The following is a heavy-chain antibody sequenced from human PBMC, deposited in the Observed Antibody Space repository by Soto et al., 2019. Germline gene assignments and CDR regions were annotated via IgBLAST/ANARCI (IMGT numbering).Heavy chain of an antibody. J-gene: IGHJ3*02. CDR3: ARIIGYCRNNDCSWTFDI. V-gene: IGHV5-51*01. CDR1: GYSFISYW. CDR2: FYPGDSTS. Sequence: GESLKISCKTSGYSFISYWVAWVRQKPGKGLEWMGTFYPGDSTSTYSPSFQGQVTISVDKPISTAYLHLSSLKASDTAMYYCARIIGYCRNNDCSWTFDIWGQGTTVT. D-gene: IGHD2-2*03.